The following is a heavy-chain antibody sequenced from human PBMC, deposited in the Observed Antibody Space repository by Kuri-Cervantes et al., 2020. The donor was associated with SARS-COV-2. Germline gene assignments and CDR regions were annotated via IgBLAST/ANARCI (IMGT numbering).Heavy chain of an antibody. CDR3: ARRRWAYYYGSGSYYFGNWFDP. CDR2: IYYSGST. V-gene: IGHV4-39*01. CDR1: GGSISSSSYY. J-gene: IGHJ5*02. Sequence: SETLSLTCTVSGGSISSSSYYWGWNRQPPGKGLEWIGSIYYSGSTYYNPSLKSRVTISVDTSKNPFSLRLSSVTAADTAVYYCARRRWAYYYGSGSYYFGNWFDPWGQGTLVTVSS. D-gene: IGHD3-10*01.